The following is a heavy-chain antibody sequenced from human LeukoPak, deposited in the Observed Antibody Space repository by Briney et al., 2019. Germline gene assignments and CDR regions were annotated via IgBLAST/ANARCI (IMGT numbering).Heavy chain of an antibody. Sequence: ASVKVSCKASGYTFTRYYLHWVRQAPGQGLEWMGIIDPSGGSTSYAQNFQGGVTMTRDATTSTVYLELSSLRSEDTAVYYCARDFGEMPNYWGQGTLVTVSS. CDR2: IDPSGGST. V-gene: IGHV1-46*01. CDR3: ARDFGEMPNY. D-gene: IGHD5-24*01. J-gene: IGHJ4*02. CDR1: GYTFTRYY.